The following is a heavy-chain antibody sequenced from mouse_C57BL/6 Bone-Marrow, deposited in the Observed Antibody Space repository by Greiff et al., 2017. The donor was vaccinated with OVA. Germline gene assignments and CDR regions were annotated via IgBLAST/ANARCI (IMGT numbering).Heavy chain of an antibody. CDR1: GFNFNDDS. D-gene: IGHD2-3*01. CDR3: TGGDDGYCEGMDY. CDR2: IDPENGDT. Sequence: EVQLQQSGAELVRPGASVKLSCTASGFNFNDDSMHWVKQRPEQGLEWIGWIDPENGDTEYASKFQGKATITADTSSTTVYLQLSSLTSEDTAVYYCTGGDDGYCEGMDYWGQGTSVTVSA. J-gene: IGHJ4*01. V-gene: IGHV14-4*01.